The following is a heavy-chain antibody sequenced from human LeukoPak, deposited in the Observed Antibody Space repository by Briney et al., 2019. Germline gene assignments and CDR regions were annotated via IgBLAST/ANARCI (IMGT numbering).Heavy chain of an antibody. V-gene: IGHV1-8*01. D-gene: IGHD3-9*01. CDR3: ARDNYDILTGYSWFDP. Sequence: ASVKVSCKASGYTFTSYDINWVRQATGQGLEWMGWMNPNSGTTGYAQKFQGRVTMTRNTSISTAYMELSSLRSEDTAVYYCARDNYDILTGYSWFDPWGQGTLVTVSS. CDR2: MNPNSGTT. J-gene: IGHJ5*02. CDR1: GYTFTSYD.